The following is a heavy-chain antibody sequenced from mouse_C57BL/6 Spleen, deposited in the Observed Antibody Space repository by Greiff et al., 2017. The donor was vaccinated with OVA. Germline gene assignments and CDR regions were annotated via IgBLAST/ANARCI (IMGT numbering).Heavy chain of an antibody. CDR2: IDPEDGET. D-gene: IGHD2-3*01. J-gene: IGHJ2*01. CDR3: ARGVYDGSH. Sequence: EVQLVESGAELVKPGASVKLSCTASGFTIKDYYMHWVKQRTEQGLEWIGRIDPEDGETKYNPKFKGKATITADTSSNTAYLQLSSLTAEDTAVYYCARGVYDGSHWGQGTTLTVSS. V-gene: IGHV14-2*01. CDR1: GFTIKDYY.